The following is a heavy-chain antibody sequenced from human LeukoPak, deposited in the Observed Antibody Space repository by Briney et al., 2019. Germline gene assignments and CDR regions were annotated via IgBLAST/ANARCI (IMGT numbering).Heavy chain of an antibody. CDR1: GFAFSNYA. D-gene: IGHD1-14*01. V-gene: IGHV3-23*01. J-gene: IGHJ4*02. Sequence: PGGSLRLSCAASGFAFSNYAMSWARQAPGKGLEWVAVFTSTGVSTYYAESVKGRFAVSRENPQNTVFMQMNSRRAKDTAVYYSAKDLNAAWHHTPPVDYWGQGTLVTVSP. CDR3: AKDLNAAWHHTPPVDY. CDR2: FTSTGVST.